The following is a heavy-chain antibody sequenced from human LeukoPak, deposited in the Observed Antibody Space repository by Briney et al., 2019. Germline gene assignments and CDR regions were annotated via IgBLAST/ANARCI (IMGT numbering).Heavy chain of an antibody. Sequence: SETLSLTCTVSGGSISSSSYYWGWIRQPPGKGLEWIGSIYYSGSTYYNPSLKSRVTISVDTSKKQLSLKLISVTAADTAVYYCARGTYGDYAFVDYWGQGTLVTVAS. CDR2: IYYSGST. J-gene: IGHJ4*02. CDR3: ARGTYGDYAFVDY. D-gene: IGHD4-17*01. V-gene: IGHV4-39*07. CDR1: GGSISSSSYY.